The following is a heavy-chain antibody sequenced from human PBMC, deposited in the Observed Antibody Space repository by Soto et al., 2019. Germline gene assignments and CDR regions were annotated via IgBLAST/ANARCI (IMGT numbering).Heavy chain of an antibody. Sequence: QVQLVQSGAEVKKPGSSVKVSCKASGGTFSSYRINWVRQAPGQGLEWVGGIVPIYRTADYAQKFQGRVTITADESARTSYRELRSLKSQDTAVYYCVRDSGAKLSSSWGQETLVTVSS. CDR3: VRDSGAKLSSS. J-gene: IGHJ4*02. CDR1: GGTFSSYR. D-gene: IGHD6-13*01. CDR2: IVPIYRTA. V-gene: IGHV1-69*01.